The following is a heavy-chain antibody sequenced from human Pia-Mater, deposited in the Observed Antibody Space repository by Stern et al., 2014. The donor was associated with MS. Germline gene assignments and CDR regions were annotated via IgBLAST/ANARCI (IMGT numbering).Heavy chain of an antibody. J-gene: IGHJ4*02. CDR1: GFSLSASGVS. V-gene: IGHV2-5*02. Sequence: QVTLKESGPTLVKPTQTLTLTCAISGFSLSASGVSVGWIRQPPGKALEWLALIYGDDDKRYSPSLKSRLTITKDSSKNQVVLTMTNMDPVDTATYYCAQRAVNMVRGVSFFDSWGQGTLVTVSS. CDR2: IYGDDDK. CDR3: AQRAVNMVRGVSFFDS. D-gene: IGHD3-10*01.